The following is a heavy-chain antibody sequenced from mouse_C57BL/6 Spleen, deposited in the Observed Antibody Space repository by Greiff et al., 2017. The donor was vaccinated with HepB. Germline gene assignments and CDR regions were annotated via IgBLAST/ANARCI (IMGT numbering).Heavy chain of an antibody. Sequence: VQLKESGPGLVKPSQSLSLTCSVTGYSITSGYYWYWIRQFPGNKLEWMGYISYDGSNNYNPSLKNRISITRDTSKNQFFLKLNSVTTEDTATYYCARSIYDVSTGAMDYWGQGTSVTVSS. CDR2: ISYDGSN. CDR3: ARSIYDVSTGAMDY. V-gene: IGHV3-6*01. D-gene: IGHD5-1*01. CDR1: GYSITSGYY. J-gene: IGHJ4*01.